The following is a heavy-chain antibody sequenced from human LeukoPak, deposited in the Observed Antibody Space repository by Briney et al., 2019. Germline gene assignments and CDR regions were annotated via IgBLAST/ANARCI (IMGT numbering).Heavy chain of an antibody. CDR3: ASFSYYDILTGYYPHAFDI. CDR2: IIPIFGTA. V-gene: IGHV1-69*05. J-gene: IGHJ3*02. D-gene: IGHD3-9*01. Sequence: ASVKVSCKASGGTFSSYATSWVRQAPGQGLEWMGGIIPIFGTANYAQKFQGRVTMTTDTSTSTAYMELRSLRSDDTAVYYCASFSYYDILTGYYPHAFDIWGQGTMVTVSS. CDR1: GGTFSSYA.